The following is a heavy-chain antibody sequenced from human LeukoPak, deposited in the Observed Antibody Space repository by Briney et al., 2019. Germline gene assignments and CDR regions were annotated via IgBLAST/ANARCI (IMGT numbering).Heavy chain of an antibody. Sequence: GGSLRLSCAASGFTFSEAWMPWVRQAPGKGLVWVSRINNDGSTTRYADSVKGRFTISRDNAKNTLYLQMNSLRAEDTAVYYCARVSGPGMNEYFHLWGQGTLVTVSS. D-gene: IGHD3-10*01. CDR1: GFTFSEAW. CDR3: ARVSGPGMNEYFHL. J-gene: IGHJ1*01. CDR2: INNDGSTT. V-gene: IGHV3-74*01.